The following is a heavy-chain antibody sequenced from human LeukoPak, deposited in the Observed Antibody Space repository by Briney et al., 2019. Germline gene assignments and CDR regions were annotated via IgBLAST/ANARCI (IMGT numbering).Heavy chain of an antibody. CDR3: ASLGSRYSSGWYNFRTYGMDV. J-gene: IGHJ6*02. D-gene: IGHD6-19*01. Sequence: SETLSLTCTVSGGSISSSSYYWGWIRQPPGKGLEWIGSIYHSGSTYYNPSLKSRVTISVDTSKNQFSLKLSSVTAADTAVYYCASLGSRYSSGWYNFRTYGMDVWGQGTTVTVSS. CDR1: GGSISSSSYY. V-gene: IGHV4-39*01. CDR2: IYHSGST.